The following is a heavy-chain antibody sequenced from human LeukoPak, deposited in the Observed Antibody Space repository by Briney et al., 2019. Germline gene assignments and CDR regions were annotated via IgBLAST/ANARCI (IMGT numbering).Heavy chain of an antibody. CDR1: GYTFTSYE. D-gene: IGHD3-10*01. J-gene: IGHJ4*02. V-gene: IGHV1-8*01. CDR2: MNPNSGNT. CDR3: ARISGMVRGEDFDY. Sequence: ASVKVSCKASGYTFTSYEINWVRQATGQGLEWMGWMNPNSGNTGYAQKFQGRVTMTRNTSISTAYMELSSLRSEDTAVYYCARISGMVRGEDFDYWGQGTPVTVSS.